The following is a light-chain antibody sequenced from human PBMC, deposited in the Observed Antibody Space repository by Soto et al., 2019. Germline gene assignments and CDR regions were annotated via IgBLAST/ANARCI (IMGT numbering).Light chain of an antibody. J-gene: IGKJ1*01. V-gene: IGKV1-39*01. CDR1: QSIRKY. CDR3: QQTDSTPQT. Sequence: DIQMTQSPSSLSASVGDRVTISCRASQSIRKYVSWYQQKPGTAPKLLIRAASTLQSRVPSRFSGSGSGTDFTLTISSLQIEDVATYFCQQTDSTPQTFGQGTNVEI. CDR2: AAS.